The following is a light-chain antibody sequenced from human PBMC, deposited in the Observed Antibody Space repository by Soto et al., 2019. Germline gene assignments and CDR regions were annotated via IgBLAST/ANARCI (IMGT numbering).Light chain of an antibody. CDR1: QSISSY. CDR2: AAS. J-gene: IGKJ4*01. Sequence: AIRMTQSPASFSASTGDRVTITCRASQSISSYLAWYQQRPGKAPNLLIYAASTLQSGVPSRFSGSGSGTKFTLTIASLQPDDFATYYCQQYGTFPVTFGAGTKVDI. V-gene: IGKV1-8*01. CDR3: QQYGTFPVT.